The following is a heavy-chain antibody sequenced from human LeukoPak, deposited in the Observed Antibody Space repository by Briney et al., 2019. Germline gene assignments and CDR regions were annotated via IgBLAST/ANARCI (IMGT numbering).Heavy chain of an antibody. CDR1: GGSIRSSNW. V-gene: IGHV4-4*02. Sequence: SETLSLTCAVSGGSIRSSNWWSWVRQPPGKGLEWIGEIYRSGSTNYNPSLKSRVTISEDKSKNQFSLKLTSVTAADTAVYYCARQDYYDSGAWYFDLWGRGTLVTVSS. CDR3: ARQDYYDSGAWYFDL. J-gene: IGHJ2*01. D-gene: IGHD3-22*01. CDR2: IYRSGST.